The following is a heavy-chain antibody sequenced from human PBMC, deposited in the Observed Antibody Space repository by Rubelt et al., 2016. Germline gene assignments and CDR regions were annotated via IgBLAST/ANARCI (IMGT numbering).Heavy chain of an antibody. CDR2: IKQDGSEK. V-gene: IGHV3-7*01. D-gene: IGHD6-6*01. Sequence: GGSLRLSCAASGFTFSSYWMSWVRQAPGKGLEWVANIKQDGSEKYYVDSVKGRFTISRDNAKNSLYLQMNSLRAEDTAVYYCARDGIAARTGDWFDPWGQGTLVTVSS. CDR1: GFTFSSYW. CDR3: ARDGIAARTGDWFDP. J-gene: IGHJ5*02.